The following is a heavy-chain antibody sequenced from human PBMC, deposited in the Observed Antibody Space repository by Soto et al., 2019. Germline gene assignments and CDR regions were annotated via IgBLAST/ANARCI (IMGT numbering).Heavy chain of an antibody. D-gene: IGHD3-16*01. V-gene: IGHV3-74*01. CDR3: TKVISTVGGDFDS. Sequence: EVPLVESGGGLVQPGGSLRLSCAASGFTFGNYWMHWVRQAPGKGLVWVARINSDGSSTSYADSVKGRFTISRDNAKNTLYSQMNSLRAEDTAMYYCTKVISTVGGDFDSWGQGTLVTVSS. CDR2: INSDGSST. CDR1: GFTFGNYW. J-gene: IGHJ4*02.